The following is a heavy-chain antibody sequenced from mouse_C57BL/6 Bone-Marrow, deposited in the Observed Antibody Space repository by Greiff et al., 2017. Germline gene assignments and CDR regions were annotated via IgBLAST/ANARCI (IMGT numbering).Heavy chain of an antibody. J-gene: IGHJ1*03. V-gene: IGHV1-82*01. Sequence: QVQLKQSGPELVKPGASVKISCKASGYAFSSSWMNWVKQRPGKGLEWIGRIYPGAGDTNYNGKFKGKATLTADKSSSTAYMQLSSLTSEDSAVYFCARRGFYYYGSSYWYCDVWGTGTTVTVSS. CDR2: IYPGAGDT. D-gene: IGHD1-1*01. CDR1: GYAFSSSW. CDR3: ARRGFYYYGSSYWYCDV.